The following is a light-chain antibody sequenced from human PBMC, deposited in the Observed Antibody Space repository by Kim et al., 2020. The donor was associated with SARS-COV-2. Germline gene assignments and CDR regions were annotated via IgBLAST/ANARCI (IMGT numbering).Light chain of an antibody. CDR2: ETS. V-gene: IGKV3-11*01. CDR3: QQPYDWPLT. Sequence: EIVLTQSPGTLSLSPGERATLSCRASQSVGNSLAWFQQKPGQAPRLLIFETSNRDTGIPARFSGSGSGTGFTLTICSLEPEDFAVYYYQQPYDWPLTFGGGTKVDIK. J-gene: IGKJ4*01. CDR1: QSVGNS.